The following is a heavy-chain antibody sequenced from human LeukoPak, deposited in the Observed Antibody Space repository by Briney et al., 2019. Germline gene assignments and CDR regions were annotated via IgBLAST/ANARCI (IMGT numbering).Heavy chain of an antibody. Sequence: GGSLRLSCLTSGFTLSTNAMSWVRQAPGKGLEWISGNSGSGASTYYADSVKGRFTISKDNAKNTVYLQMNNLRAEDTAVYYCVSFYETYWGRGTLVTVSS. V-gene: IGHV3-23*01. J-gene: IGHJ4*02. D-gene: IGHD2/OR15-2a*01. CDR3: VSFYETY. CDR2: NSGSGAST. CDR1: GFTLSTNA.